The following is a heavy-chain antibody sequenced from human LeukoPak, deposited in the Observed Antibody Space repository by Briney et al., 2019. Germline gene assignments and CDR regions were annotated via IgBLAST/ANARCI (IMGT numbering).Heavy chain of an antibody. J-gene: IGHJ4*02. Sequence: PSETLSLTCTVSGGSISTTLHYWGWIRQPPGKGLEWIASMSYSGNTYYNPSLRSRVTVSVDTSKNQFSLRLTTVPAADTAIYYCVRHQLSTMPGEGPTFFDYWGQGTLVTVSS. CDR3: VRHQLSTMPGEGPTFFDY. CDR1: GGSISTTLHY. CDR2: MSYSGNT. D-gene: IGHD3-10*01. V-gene: IGHV4-39*01.